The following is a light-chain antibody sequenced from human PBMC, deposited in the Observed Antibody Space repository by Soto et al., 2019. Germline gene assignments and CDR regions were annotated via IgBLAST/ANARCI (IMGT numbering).Light chain of an antibody. V-gene: IGLV1-44*01. CDR2: SNN. J-gene: IGLJ1*01. Sequence: QPVLAQPPPAAGTPGERGTISCSGKRANIGSNTVNWYQQLPGTAPKLLIYSNNQRPSGVPDRFSGSKSGTSASLAISGLQSEDEADYYCAAWDDSLNGPGFGTGTKVTVL. CDR1: RANIGSNT. CDR3: AAWDDSLNGPG.